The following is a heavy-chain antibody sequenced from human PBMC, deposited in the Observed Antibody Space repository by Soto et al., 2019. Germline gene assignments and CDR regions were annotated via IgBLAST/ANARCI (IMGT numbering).Heavy chain of an antibody. CDR2: IFYSGNT. V-gene: IGHV4-59*01. CDR3: ARDSGYGDPFDY. Sequence: SETLSLTCTVSGGYITNYYWSWIRQPPGKGLEWIGYIFYSGNTNYNPSLRSRVTISVDTSKNQFSLRLSSVTAADTAVYYCARDSGYGDPFDYRGQGTMVTVSS. CDR1: GGYITNYY. J-gene: IGHJ4*02. D-gene: IGHD4-17*01.